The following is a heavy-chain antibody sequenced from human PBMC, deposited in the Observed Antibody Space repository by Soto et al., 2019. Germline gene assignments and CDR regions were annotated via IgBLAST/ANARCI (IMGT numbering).Heavy chain of an antibody. CDR2: IDPSDSQT. J-gene: IGHJ4*02. Sequence: GESLKISCKGSGYSFAGYWITWVRQKPGKGLEWMGRIDPSDSQTYYSPSFRGHVTISATKSITTVFLQWSSLRASDTAMYYCARQIYDSDAGPNFQYYFDSWGQGTPVTVSS. D-gene: IGHD5-12*01. CDR3: ARQIYDSDAGPNFQYYFDS. V-gene: IGHV5-10-1*01. CDR1: GYSFAGYW.